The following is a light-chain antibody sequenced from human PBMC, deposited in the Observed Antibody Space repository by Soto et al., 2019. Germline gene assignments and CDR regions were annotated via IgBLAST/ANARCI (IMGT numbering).Light chain of an antibody. J-gene: IGKJ5*01. Sequence: EMVLTQSPATLSLSPRERATLSCRASQIISTYLAWYQQKPGQAPRLLIYDASNRATGIPARFSGSGSGRDFTLTISSLEPEDFAVYYCQQRSNWPITFGQGTRLEIK. CDR2: DAS. V-gene: IGKV3-11*02. CDR1: QIISTY. CDR3: QQRSNWPIT.